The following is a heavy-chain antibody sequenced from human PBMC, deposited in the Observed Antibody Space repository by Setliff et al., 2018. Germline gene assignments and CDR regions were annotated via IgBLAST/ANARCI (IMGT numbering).Heavy chain of an antibody. D-gene: IGHD3-22*01. Sequence: ASVKVSCKASGYTFTSYYMHWVRQAPGQGLEWMGIINPSGGSTSYAQKFQGRVTMTRDTSTSTVHMELSSLRSEDTAVYYCAREYYDSSGYHGPLDYWGQGTLVTVSS. CDR2: INPSGGST. CDR1: GYTFTSYY. V-gene: IGHV1-46*01. CDR3: AREYYDSSGYHGPLDY. J-gene: IGHJ4*02.